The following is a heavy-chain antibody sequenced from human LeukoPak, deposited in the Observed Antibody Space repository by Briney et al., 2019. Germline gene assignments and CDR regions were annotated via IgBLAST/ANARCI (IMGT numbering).Heavy chain of an antibody. D-gene: IGHD3-16*02. V-gene: IGHV3-23*01. CDR1: GFTFSSYA. CDR2: ISGSGGST. CDR3: AKLTHYVWGSYRLYFDY. Sequence: PGRSLRLSCAASGFTFSSYAMSWVHQAPGKGLEWVSAISGSGGSTYYADSVKGRFTISRDNSKNTLYLQMNSLRAEDTAVYYCAKLTHYVWGSYRLYFDYWGQGTLVTVSP. J-gene: IGHJ4*02.